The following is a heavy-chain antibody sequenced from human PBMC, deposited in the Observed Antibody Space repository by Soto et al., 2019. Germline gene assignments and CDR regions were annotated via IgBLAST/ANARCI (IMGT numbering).Heavy chain of an antibody. CDR2: ISWNSDVI. CDR1: GFNINYYA. V-gene: IGHV3-9*01. J-gene: IGHJ6*03. Sequence: MLLVESGGGLAQPGRSLRLSCAASGFNINYYAMHWVRQAPGKGLEWVSGISWNSDVIGYADSVKGRFTISRDNAKNSLYLQMNSLRAEDTALYYCAKDSQFYYMDVWGQGTTVTVS. CDR3: AKDSQFYYMDV.